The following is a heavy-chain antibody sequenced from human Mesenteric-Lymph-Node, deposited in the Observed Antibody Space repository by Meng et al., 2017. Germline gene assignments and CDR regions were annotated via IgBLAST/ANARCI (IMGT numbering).Heavy chain of an antibody. J-gene: IGHJ4*02. V-gene: IGHV3-21*01. D-gene: IGHD5-12*01. CDR1: GFTFSSYS. Sequence: GESLKISCAASGFTFSSYSMNRVRQAPGKGLEWVSSISSSSSYIYYADSVKGRFTISRDNAKNSLYLQMNSLRAEDTAVYYCASGIVATIDYWGQGTLVTVSS. CDR3: ASGIVATIDY. CDR2: ISSSSSYI.